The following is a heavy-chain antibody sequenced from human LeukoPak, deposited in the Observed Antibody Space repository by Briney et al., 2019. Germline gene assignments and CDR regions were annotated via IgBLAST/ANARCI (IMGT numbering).Heavy chain of an antibody. V-gene: IGHV4-34*01. D-gene: IGHD6-19*01. CDR1: GGSFSGYY. CDR2: INHSGST. Sequence: PSETLSLTCAVYGGSFSGYYWSWIRQPPGKGLEWIGEINHSGSTNYNPSLKSRVTISVDTSKNQFSLKLSSVTAADTAVYYCARVAPVAPIDYWGQGTLVTVSS. J-gene: IGHJ4*02. CDR3: ARVAPVAPIDY.